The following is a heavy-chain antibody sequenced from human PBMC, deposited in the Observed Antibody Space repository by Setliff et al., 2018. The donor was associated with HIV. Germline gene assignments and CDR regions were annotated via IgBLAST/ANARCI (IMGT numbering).Heavy chain of an antibody. Sequence: SEILSPTCYVHGDSISRGSYYWSWNRQPAGKGLEWIGRIYTSGTTNYNPSLNSRVTISVDTSRNQFSLKLTSVTAADTALYFCARLGDSGYDFRGYFDYWGQGKLVTVSS. D-gene: IGHD5-12*01. CDR1: GDSISRGSYY. J-gene: IGHJ4*02. V-gene: IGHV4-61*02. CDR3: ARLGDSGYDFRGYFDY. CDR2: IYTSGTT.